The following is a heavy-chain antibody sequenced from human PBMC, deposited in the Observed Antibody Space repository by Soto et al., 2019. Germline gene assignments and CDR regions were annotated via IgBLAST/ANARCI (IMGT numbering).Heavy chain of an antibody. D-gene: IGHD3-10*01. CDR2: IYHSGST. Sequence: QLQLQESGSGLVKPSQTLSLTCAVSGGSISSGGYSWSWIRQPPGKGLEWIGYIYHSGSTYYNPSLKSRVTISVDRSKNQFSLKLSSVTAADTAVYYCARVNYGSGKDYGMDVWGQGTTVTVSS. V-gene: IGHV4-30-2*01. J-gene: IGHJ6*02. CDR3: ARVNYGSGKDYGMDV. CDR1: GGSISSGGYS.